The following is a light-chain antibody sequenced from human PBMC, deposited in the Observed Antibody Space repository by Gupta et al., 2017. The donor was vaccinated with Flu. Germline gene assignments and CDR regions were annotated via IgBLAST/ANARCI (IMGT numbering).Light chain of an antibody. J-gene: IGLJ1*01. CDR2: EVS. V-gene: IGLV2-14*01. Sequence: QSALTQSASVSGSPGPSITISCTGTSSDVGGYNHVSWYQQHPGKAPKLIIYEVSDRPSGVSNRVSGSKSGNTASLTISGLQAEDEADYYCSSYTSGRIYVFGVGTKVTVL. CDR3: SSYTSGRIYV. CDR1: SSDVGGYNH.